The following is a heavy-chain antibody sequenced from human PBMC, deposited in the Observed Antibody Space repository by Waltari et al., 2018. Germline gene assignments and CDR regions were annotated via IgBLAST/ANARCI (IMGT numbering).Heavy chain of an antibody. CDR1: GYSFTSYW. CDR2: IYPGDSDT. Sequence: EVQLVQSGAEGKKPGEPLKISCKGSGYSFTSYWIGWVRQMPGKGLEWMGIIYPGDSDTSYSPSFQGQVTISADKSISTAYLQWSSLKASDTAMYYCARPTSSSSPRYDYWGQGTLVTVSS. CDR3: ARPTSSSSPRYDY. J-gene: IGHJ4*02. D-gene: IGHD6-6*01. V-gene: IGHV5-51*03.